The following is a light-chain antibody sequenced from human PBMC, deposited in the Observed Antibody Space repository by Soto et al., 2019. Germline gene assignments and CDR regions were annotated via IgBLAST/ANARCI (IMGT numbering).Light chain of an antibody. CDR2: DSS. V-gene: IGKV3D-15*01. CDR1: QSTSNN. Sequence: DIVLTQSPATLYLSPGERGSLXCRASQSTSNNFVWYQQKPGKAPRLLISDSSNRANGIPARFSGSGSGTEFTLTISGRQSEDFAVYYCQHYDNWPWTFGQGTKVDIK. J-gene: IGKJ1*01. CDR3: QHYDNWPWT.